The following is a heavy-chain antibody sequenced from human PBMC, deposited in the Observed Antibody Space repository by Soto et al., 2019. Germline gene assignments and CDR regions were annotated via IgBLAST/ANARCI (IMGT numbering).Heavy chain of an antibody. Sequence: QVQLVESGGGVVQPGRSLILSCAASGFTFSRYPMHWVRQAPGKGLEWVAVIAYDGSIKLYADSVKGRFTISRDDSKNTLYLQVNSLRIDDTAVYYCARDKIRGAPDFLDDRGQGPLVTVSS. CDR3: ARDKIRGAPDFLDD. J-gene: IGHJ4*02. CDR1: GFTFSRYP. V-gene: IGHV3-30-3*01. CDR2: IAYDGSIK.